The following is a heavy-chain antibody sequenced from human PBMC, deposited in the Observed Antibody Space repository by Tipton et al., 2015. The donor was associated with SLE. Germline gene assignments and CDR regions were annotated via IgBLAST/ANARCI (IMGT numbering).Heavy chain of an antibody. CDR2: IYYSGSA. J-gene: IGHJ2*01. CDR1: GGSITGHY. Sequence: TLSLTCTVSGGSITGHYWNWIRQPPGKGLEWIGYIYYSGSANYNPSLSSRVTISVDTSKNQFSLNLRSVIAADTAVYYCARRGSRWFLDLWGRGTLVTVSS. D-gene: IGHD5-12*01. V-gene: IGHV4-59*11. CDR3: ARRGSRWFLDL.